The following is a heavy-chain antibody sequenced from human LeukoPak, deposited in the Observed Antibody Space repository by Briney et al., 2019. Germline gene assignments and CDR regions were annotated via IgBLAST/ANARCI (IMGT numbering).Heavy chain of an antibody. CDR3: ARRATMLAGGCFDY. CDR1: GGSISSYY. CDR2: IYASGST. V-gene: IGHV4-4*09. J-gene: IGHJ4*02. Sequence: NTSETLSLTCTVSGGSISSYYWSWIRQTPGKGLEWIGYIYASGSTTYNPSLKSRVTISIDTSKNQFSLKLSSVTAADTAVYYCARRATMLAGGCFDYWGQGTLVSVSS. D-gene: IGHD5-12*01.